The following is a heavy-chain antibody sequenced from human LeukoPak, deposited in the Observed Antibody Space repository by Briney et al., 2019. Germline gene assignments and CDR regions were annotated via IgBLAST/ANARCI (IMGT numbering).Heavy chain of an antibody. CDR3: ARDSSGNFIPDYFDY. V-gene: IGHV3-48*03. CDR2: ISSTGNTI. Sequence: GGSLRLSCATSGFTFSSFEMNWVRQAPGKGLEWVSYISSTGNTIYYADSVKGRFTISRDNAKSSLYLRMNSLRAEDTAVYYCARDSSGNFIPDYFDYWGQGTLVTVSS. D-gene: IGHD3-10*01. CDR1: GFTFSSFE. J-gene: IGHJ4*02.